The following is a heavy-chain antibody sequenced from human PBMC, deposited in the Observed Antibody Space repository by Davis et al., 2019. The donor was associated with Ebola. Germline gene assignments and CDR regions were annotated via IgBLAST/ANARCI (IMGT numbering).Heavy chain of an antibody. CDR3: ARDPYSSGGASLHY. V-gene: IGHV1-69*06. CDR1: GGTFSSYA. J-gene: IGHJ4*02. Sequence: AASVKVSCKASGGTFSSYAISWVRQAPGQGLEWMGGIIPIFGTANYAQKFQGRVTITADKSTSTAYMELSSLRSEDTAVYYCARDPYSSGGASLHYWGQGTLVTVSS. CDR2: IIPIFGTA. D-gene: IGHD6-25*01.